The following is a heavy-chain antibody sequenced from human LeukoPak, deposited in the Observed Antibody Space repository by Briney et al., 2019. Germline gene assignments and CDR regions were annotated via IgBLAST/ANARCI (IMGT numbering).Heavy chain of an antibody. Sequence: SETLSLTCSVSGCSITSSRNYWAWLRQPPGKGLEWIVSIYYSETANYNPALKSRVTITVNTSKNQFYLRLSSVTAADTAAYFCATHERGFCSGASCYSSNWGQGTLVTVSP. CDR1: GCSITSSRNY. J-gene: IGHJ4*02. CDR3: ATHERGFCSGASCYSSN. V-gene: IGHV4-39*01. CDR2: IYYSETA. D-gene: IGHD2-15*01.